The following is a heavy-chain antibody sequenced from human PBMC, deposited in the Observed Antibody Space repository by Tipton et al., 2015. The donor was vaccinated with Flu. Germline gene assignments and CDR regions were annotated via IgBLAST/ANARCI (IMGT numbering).Heavy chain of an antibody. CDR3: VRTKDGYTLSNFVY. Sequence: TLSLTCTVSGASLRSSSYYWGWIRQPQGKGLEWIGSFYYDVGTYYNPSLNSRVTISVDESKNQFSLRLTSVTAADTAVYYCVRTKDGYTLSNFVYWGQGTRVTVSS. D-gene: IGHD5-24*01. CDR1: GASLRSSSYY. CDR2: FYYDVGT. V-gene: IGHV4-39*07. J-gene: IGHJ4*02.